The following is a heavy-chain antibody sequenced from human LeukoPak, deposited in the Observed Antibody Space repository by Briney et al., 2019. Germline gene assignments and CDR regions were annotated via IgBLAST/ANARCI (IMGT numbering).Heavy chain of an antibody. V-gene: IGHV3-15*01. CDR2: IRSKTDGGTT. Sequence: AGGSLRLSCAASGFSFSNAWMSWVRQAPGKGLEWVGQIRSKTDGGTTDYAAPVKGRFTISRDDSKNTLYLQMNSLKTADTSVYYCTTLGSGYSSFWGQGTLVTVSS. CDR1: GFSFSNAW. J-gene: IGHJ4*02. D-gene: IGHD5-12*01. CDR3: TTLGSGYSSF.